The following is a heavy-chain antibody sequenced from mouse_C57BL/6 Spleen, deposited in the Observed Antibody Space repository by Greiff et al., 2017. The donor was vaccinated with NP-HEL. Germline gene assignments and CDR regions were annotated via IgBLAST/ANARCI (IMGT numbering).Heavy chain of an antibody. J-gene: IGHJ4*01. Sequence: QVQLQQPGAELVRPGSSVKLSCKASGYTFTSYWMHWVKQRPIQGLEWIGNIDPSDSETHYNQKFKGKATLTVDKSSSTAYMQLSSLTSEDSAVFYCARGTTVRGVYYAMDYWGQGTSVTVSS. CDR2: IDPSDSET. D-gene: IGHD1-1*01. CDR1: GYTFTSYW. CDR3: ARGTTVRGVYYAMDY. V-gene: IGHV1-52*01.